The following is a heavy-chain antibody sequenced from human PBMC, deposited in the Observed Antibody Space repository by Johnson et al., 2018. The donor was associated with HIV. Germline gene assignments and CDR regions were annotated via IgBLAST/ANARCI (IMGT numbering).Heavy chain of an antibody. D-gene: IGHD3-10*01. J-gene: IGHJ3*02. V-gene: IGHV3-30*02. CDR1: GFTFSSYG. CDR3: ARPIARGASDI. Sequence: QVQVVESGGGVVQPGGSLRLSCAASGFTFSSYGMHWVRQAPGKGLEWVAFIRYDGSNKYYVDSVKGRLTISRDNAKNSLYLQMNSLRVEDTAVYYCARPIARGASDIWGQGTMVTVSS. CDR2: IRYDGSNK.